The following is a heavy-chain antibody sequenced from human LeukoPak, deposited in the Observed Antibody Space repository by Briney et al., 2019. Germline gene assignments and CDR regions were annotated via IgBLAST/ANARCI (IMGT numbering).Heavy chain of an antibody. CDR1: GFTFSSYW. CDR2: INSDGSSI. D-gene: IGHD4-17*01. Sequence: PGGSLRLSCAASGFTFSSYWMHWARHAPGKGLVWVSRINSDGSSISYADSVKGRFTISRDNAKNTLYLQMNSLRAEDTAVYYCAKGRYGDYVGNEYYFDYWGQGTLVTVSS. CDR3: AKGRYGDYVGNEYYFDY. V-gene: IGHV3-74*01. J-gene: IGHJ4*02.